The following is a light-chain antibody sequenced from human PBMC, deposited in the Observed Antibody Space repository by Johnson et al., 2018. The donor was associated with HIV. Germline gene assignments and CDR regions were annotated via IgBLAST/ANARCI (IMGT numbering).Light chain of an antibody. V-gene: IGLV1-51*02. CDR1: SSNIGNNY. CDR2: ENN. J-gene: IGLJ1*01. CDR3: GTWDSSLSVYV. Sequence: QLVLTQPPSVSAAPGQKVTMSCSGSSSNIGNNYVSWYQQFPGTAPKLLIYENNKRPSGIPDRFSGSKSGTSATLGITGLQTGDEADYYCGTWDSSLSVYVFGTGTKVTVL.